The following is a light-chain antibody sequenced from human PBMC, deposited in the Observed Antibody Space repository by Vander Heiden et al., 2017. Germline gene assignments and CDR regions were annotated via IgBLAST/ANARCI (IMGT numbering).Light chain of an antibody. CDR3: SYSDRSINALV. Sequence: QAGLTQPPSVSKVLGQTATLTCTGTSSKIGYQGAGWVQQHPDQPPKLLSLRRNSRPSGIVERFFASTSANNASLLTTGLQPEEEADDYCSYSDRSINALVFGGGTKLTVL. J-gene: IGLJ3*02. CDR2: RRN. CDR1: SSKIGYQG. V-gene: IGLV10-54*04.